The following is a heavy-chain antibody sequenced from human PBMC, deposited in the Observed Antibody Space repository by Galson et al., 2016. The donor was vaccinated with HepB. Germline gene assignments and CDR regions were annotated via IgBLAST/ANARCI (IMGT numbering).Heavy chain of an antibody. J-gene: IGHJ4*02. D-gene: IGHD2-2*01. CDR3: ARDAYTSWDY. V-gene: IGHV1-18*01. Sequence: SVKVSCKASGYSFTKYGFSWVRQAPGQGLEWMGWISTSNGNTNYAQKLRGRVTMTTDTSTSTAYMELRSLRSDDTAVYYCARDAYTSWDYWGQGTLVIVSS. CDR2: ISTSNGNT. CDR1: GYSFTKYG.